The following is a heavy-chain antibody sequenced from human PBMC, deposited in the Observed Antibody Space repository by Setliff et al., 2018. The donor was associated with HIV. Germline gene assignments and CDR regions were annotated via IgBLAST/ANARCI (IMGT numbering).Heavy chain of an antibody. Sequence: SETLSLTCTVSGGSISTYFWSWVRRTPGKGLEWIGYIYYTGSTSYNPSFRSRVTISVDTSKNQFSLMLDSVTAADTAVYYCAGQDLAEVRWYYMDYWGQGALVTVSS. V-gene: IGHV4-59*12. CDR2: IYYTGST. D-gene: IGHD2-15*01. J-gene: IGHJ4*02. CDR1: GGSISTYF. CDR3: AGQDLAEVRWYYMDY.